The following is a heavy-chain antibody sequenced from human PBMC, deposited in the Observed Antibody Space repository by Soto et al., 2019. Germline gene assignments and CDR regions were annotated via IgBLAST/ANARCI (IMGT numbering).Heavy chain of an antibody. J-gene: IGHJ4*02. Sequence: QITLNESGPTVVRPTETLTLTCRFSGFSLTTSGVGVGWIRQSPGKAPEWLALIYWDDGKRYSASLKSRLTITQDTSKNQVVLTASDLDPTDTATYYCAHRVLRTVFGLVTTTAIYFDFWGQGTPVAVSS. D-gene: IGHD3-3*01. V-gene: IGHV2-5*02. CDR1: GFSLTTSGVG. CDR3: AHRVLRTVFGLVTTTAIYFDF. CDR2: IYWDDGK.